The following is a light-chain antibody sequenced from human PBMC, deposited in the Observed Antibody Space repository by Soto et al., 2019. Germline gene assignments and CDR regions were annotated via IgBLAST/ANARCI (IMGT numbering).Light chain of an antibody. J-gene: IGLJ2*01. V-gene: IGLV1-47*01. CDR1: SSNIGSNY. Sequence: QSALTQPPSASGTPGQRVTISCSGSSSNIGSNYVYWYQQLPGTAPKLLIYRNNRRPSGVPDRFSGSKYGTSASLAISGLRSEDEADYYGAAWDDSRSGLVFGGGTTLTVL. CDR3: AAWDDSRSGLV. CDR2: RNN.